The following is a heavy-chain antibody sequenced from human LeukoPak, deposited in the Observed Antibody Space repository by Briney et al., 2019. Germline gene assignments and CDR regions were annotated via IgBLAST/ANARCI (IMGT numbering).Heavy chain of an antibody. D-gene: IGHD3-9*01. CDR3: ARGHYDVLAASYKWTPDY. V-gene: IGHV3-21*01. J-gene: IGHJ4*02. CDR1: GFTLYTFN. Sequence: PGGGLRVSRAASGFTLYTFNLNSVRQALGKGLEWVSSISSGGEYIYSAESLKGRFTTPTDNAKNSLSLQLNSLRVEDTAVYYCARGHYDVLAASYKWTPDYWGQGTLVTVSS. CDR2: ISSGGEYI.